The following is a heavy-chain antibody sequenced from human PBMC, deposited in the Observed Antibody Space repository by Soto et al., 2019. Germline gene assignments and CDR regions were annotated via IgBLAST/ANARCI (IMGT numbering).Heavy chain of an antibody. Sequence: VASVKVSCKASGGTFSSYAISWVRQAPGQGLEWMGGIIPIFGTANYAQKFQGRVTITADESTSTAYMELSSLRSEDTAVYYCARDPSYYYDSSGYYQGGWFDPWGQGTLVTVSS. J-gene: IGHJ5*02. CDR1: GGTFSSYA. D-gene: IGHD3-22*01. V-gene: IGHV1-69*13. CDR2: IIPIFGTA. CDR3: ARDPSYYYDSSGYYQGGWFDP.